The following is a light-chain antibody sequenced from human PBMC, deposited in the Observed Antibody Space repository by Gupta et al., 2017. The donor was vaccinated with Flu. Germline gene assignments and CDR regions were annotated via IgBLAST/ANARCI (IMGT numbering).Light chain of an antibody. CDR1: SSDVGRYNL. CDR2: EGS. Sequence: QPALTQPDSVSGSPGQSITICCTGTSSDVGRYNLVSWYQQHPGKAPKLMIYEGSKRPSGVSNRFSGSKSGNTASLTISGLQAEDEADYYCCSYAGSSTWVFGGGTKLTVL. V-gene: IGLV2-23*01. CDR3: CSYAGSSTWV. J-gene: IGLJ3*02.